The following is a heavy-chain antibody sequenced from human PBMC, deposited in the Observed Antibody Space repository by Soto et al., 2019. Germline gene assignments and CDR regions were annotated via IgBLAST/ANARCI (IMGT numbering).Heavy chain of an antibody. Sequence: EVQLVESGGGLVQPGRSLRLSCAASGFTFDDYAMHWVRQAPGKGLEWVSGISWNSGSIGYADSVKGRFTISRDNAKNSLYLQMNSLRAEDTALYYCAKELTGNTGYFIPRGAFDIWGQGTMVTVSS. CDR3: AKELTGNTGYFIPRGAFDI. CDR1: GFTFDDYA. J-gene: IGHJ3*02. V-gene: IGHV3-9*01. CDR2: ISWNSGSI. D-gene: IGHD3-9*01.